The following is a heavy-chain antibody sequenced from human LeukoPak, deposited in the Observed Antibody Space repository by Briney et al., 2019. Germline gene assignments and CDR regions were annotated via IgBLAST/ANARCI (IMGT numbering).Heavy chain of an antibody. J-gene: IGHJ4*02. CDR3: ARVSDYSNYFDF. CDR1: GFTFSSYG. V-gene: IGHV3-33*01. D-gene: IGHD4-11*01. Sequence: GGSLRLSCAASGFTFSSYGMHWVRQAPGKGLEWVAVIWYDGRNKYYADSVKGRFTISRDNSKNMLYLQMNSLRAEDTAVYYCARVSDYSNYFDFWGQGTLVTVSS. CDR2: IWYDGRNK.